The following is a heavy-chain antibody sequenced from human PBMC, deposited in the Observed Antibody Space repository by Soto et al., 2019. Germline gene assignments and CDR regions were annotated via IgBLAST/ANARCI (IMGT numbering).Heavy chain of an antibody. Sequence: EVRLLESGGGLVQPGGSLRLSCAASGFTISRNAMYWVRQAPGKGLEWVSAISDRGDATHYADSVKGRFTISRDTSKNTLYLQMNTLRVEDTAVYYCAKDKPGTTSFDYWGRGTPVTVSS. CDR1: GFTISRNA. J-gene: IGHJ4*02. D-gene: IGHD1-1*01. V-gene: IGHV3-23*01. CDR3: AKDKPGTTSFDY. CDR2: ISDRGDAT.